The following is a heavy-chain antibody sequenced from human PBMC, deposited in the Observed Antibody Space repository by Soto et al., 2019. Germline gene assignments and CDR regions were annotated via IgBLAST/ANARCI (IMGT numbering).Heavy chain of an antibody. CDR3: ARDLWGYCGTDCYPLDV. D-gene: IGHD2-21*02. J-gene: IGHJ6*02. V-gene: IGHV3-74*01. CDR2: INSDGSTI. CDR1: GYNFGPYW. Sequence: GGSLRLSCAASGYNFGPYWMHWVRQAPGKGLVWVSHINSDGSTIVYADSFKSRVTISVDTSKNQFSLKLNSVTAADTAVYYCARDLWGYCGTDCYPLDVWGQGTTVTVSS.